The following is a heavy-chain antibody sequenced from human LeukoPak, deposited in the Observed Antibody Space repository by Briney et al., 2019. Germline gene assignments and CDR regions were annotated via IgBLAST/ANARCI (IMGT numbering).Heavy chain of an antibody. CDR3: ASRLRHLLGY. D-gene: IGHD3-16*01. CDR1: GGSISGSNW. J-gene: IGHJ4*02. CDR2: IFHSGST. Sequence: SETLSLTCAVSGGSISGSNWWSWVRQPPGKGLEWVGEIFHSGSTNYSPSLKSRVAISIDKSKNQFSLKLTSVTVADTAVYYCASRLRHLLGYWGQGNLVTVSS. V-gene: IGHV4-4*02.